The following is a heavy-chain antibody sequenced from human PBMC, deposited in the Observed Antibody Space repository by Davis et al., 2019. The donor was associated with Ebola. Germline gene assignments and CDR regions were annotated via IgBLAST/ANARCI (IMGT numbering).Heavy chain of an antibody. J-gene: IGHJ4*02. D-gene: IGHD6-19*01. V-gene: IGHV3-23*01. CDR1: GFTVSSNY. Sequence: GGSLRLSCAASGFTVSSNYMSWVRQAPGKGLEWVSGISGSGGSTYYADSVKGRFTISRDNSKNTLYLQMNSLRAEDTAVYYCARGLSIAVAGTFDYWGQGTLVTVSS. CDR3: ARGLSIAVAGTFDY. CDR2: ISGSGGST.